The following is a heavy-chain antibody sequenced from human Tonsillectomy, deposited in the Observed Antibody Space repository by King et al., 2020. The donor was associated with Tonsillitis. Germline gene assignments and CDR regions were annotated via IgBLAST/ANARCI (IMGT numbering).Heavy chain of an antibody. D-gene: IGHD3-3*01. Sequence: VQLQQWGARLLKPSETLSLTCAVYGGSFSGYYWTWIRQPPGKGLEWIGEINHSVGTNYNPSLKSRVTISVDTSKNQFSLTLNSVTAADTAVYYCARGGGTIFGVIVADSYYYYMDVWGKGTTVTVSS. CDR1: GGSFSGYY. CDR2: INHSVGT. V-gene: IGHV4-34*01. J-gene: IGHJ6*03. CDR3: ARGGGTIFGVIVADSYYYYMDV.